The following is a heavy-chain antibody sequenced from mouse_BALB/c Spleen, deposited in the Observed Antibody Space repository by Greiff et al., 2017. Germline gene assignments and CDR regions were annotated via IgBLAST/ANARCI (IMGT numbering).Heavy chain of an antibody. D-gene: IGHD1-1*01. V-gene: IGHV5-6*01. J-gene: IGHJ1*01. CDR3: ARPYYYGSSYQGYFDV. Sequence: EVKVVESGGDLVKPGGSLKLSCAASGFTFSSYGMSWVRQTPDKRLEWVATISSGGSYTYYPDSVKGRFSISRDNAKNTLYLQMSSLKSEDTAMYYCARPYYYGSSYQGYFDVWGAGTTVTVSS. CDR1: GFTFSSYG. CDR2: ISSGGSYT.